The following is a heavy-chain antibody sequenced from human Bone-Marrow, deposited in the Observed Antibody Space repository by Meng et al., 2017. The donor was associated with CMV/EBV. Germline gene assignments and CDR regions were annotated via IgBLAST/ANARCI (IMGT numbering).Heavy chain of an antibody. V-gene: IGHV1-18*01. J-gene: IGHJ5*02. CDR3: AREVAGYDFWSDRYRGGNWLDP. CDR1: GYTFSNYG. CDR2: VGGCDGDT. Sequence: ASVKVSCKASGYTFSNYGISWVRQAPGQGLEWMGWVGGCDGDTNYALELRGRVTMTTDTSTNTVYMELRSLTSDDTAVYYCAREVAGYDFWSDRYRGGNWLDPWGQGTLVTVSS. D-gene: IGHD3-3*01.